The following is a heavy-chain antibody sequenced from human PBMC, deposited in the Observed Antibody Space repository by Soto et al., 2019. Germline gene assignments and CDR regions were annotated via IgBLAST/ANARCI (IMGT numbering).Heavy chain of an antibody. J-gene: IGHJ1*01. V-gene: IGHV1-69*02. CDR1: GGTFSSYT. Sequence: ASVKVSCKASGGTFSSYTISWVRQAPGQGLEWMGRIIPILGIANYAQKFQGRVTITADKSTSTAYMELSSLRSEDTAVYYCARGPIAVAGTKGYFQHWGQGTLVTVSS. CDR3: ARGPIAVAGTKGYFQH. CDR2: IIPILGIA. D-gene: IGHD6-19*01.